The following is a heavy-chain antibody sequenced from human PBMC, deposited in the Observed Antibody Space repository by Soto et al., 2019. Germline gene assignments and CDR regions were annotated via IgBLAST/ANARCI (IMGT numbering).Heavy chain of an antibody. CDR2: IFESGAT. Sequence: QVQMQESGPGRVKPSGPLYLTCAVSGGSISSSSCWTWVRQSPGKGLEWIGEIFESGATNYNPSLHSRLTMSVDKSKYQASVNLSSLTAAYTAVDFCTSSPAGELNNWCQGPLVTVSS. CDR3: TSSPAGELNN. J-gene: IGHJ4*02. D-gene: IGHD1-7*01. CDR1: GGSISSSSC. V-gene: IGHV4-4*02.